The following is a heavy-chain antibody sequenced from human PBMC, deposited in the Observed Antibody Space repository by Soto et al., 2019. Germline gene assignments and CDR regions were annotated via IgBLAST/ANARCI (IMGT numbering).Heavy chain of an antibody. Sequence: GGSLRLSCAASGFTFSHYFMTWVRQAPGKSLEWVAGIKEDGSEKYYADSMKGRFTISRDNAKNSLYLQVDSLRVEDTAMYYCAKEGFCTGGGCHVGQVFDLWGQGAMVTVSS. CDR3: AKEGFCTGGGCHVGQVFDL. D-gene: IGHD2-8*02. V-gene: IGHV3-7*03. CDR2: IKEDGSEK. J-gene: IGHJ3*01. CDR1: GFTFSHYF.